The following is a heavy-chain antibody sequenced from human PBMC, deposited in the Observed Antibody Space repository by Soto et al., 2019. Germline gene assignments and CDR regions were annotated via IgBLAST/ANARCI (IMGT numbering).Heavy chain of an antibody. Sequence: QVQLQESGPGLVKPSQTLSLTCTVSGGSISSGGYYWSWIRQHPGKGLEWIGYIYYSGSTYYNPSLKSRGXXSXDPXKNQFSLKLSSVTAADTAVYYCAREAVSPGEHAHDWGQGTLVTVSS. CDR3: AREAVSPGEHAHD. J-gene: IGHJ4*02. D-gene: IGHD4-17*01. V-gene: IGHV4-31*03. CDR2: IYYSGST. CDR1: GGSISSGGYY.